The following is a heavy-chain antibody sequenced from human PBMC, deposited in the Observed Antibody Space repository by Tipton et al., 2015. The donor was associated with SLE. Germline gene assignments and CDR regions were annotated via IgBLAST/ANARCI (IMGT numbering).Heavy chain of an antibody. V-gene: IGHV4-34*01. CDR2: INESGRA. Sequence: GLVKPSDTLSLTCAVYGGSFSAYYWSWIRQFPGKGLEWIGEINESGRAKYSPSLKSRVTMSVDTSKNQFSLNLNSVTAADTAVYYCARKEYYSSGTYWSRRGPFYYYALDVWGQGATVLVSS. D-gene: IGHD3-10*01. CDR3: ARKEYYSSGTYWSRRGPFYYYALDV. CDR1: GGSFSAYY. J-gene: IGHJ6*02.